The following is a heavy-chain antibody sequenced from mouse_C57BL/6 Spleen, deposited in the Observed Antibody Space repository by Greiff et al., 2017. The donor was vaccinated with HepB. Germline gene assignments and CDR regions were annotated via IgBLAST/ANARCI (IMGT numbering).Heavy chain of an antibody. Sequence: VQLQQPGAELVMPGASVKLSCKASGYTFTSYWMQWVKQRPGQGLEWIGEIDPFDSYTNYNQKFKGKSTLTVDKSSSTAYRQLSSLKSEDSTVYYCARDYDVYLDYWGQGTTLTVSS. CDR1: GYTFTSYW. V-gene: IGHV1-69*01. CDR3: ARDYDVYLDY. D-gene: IGHD2-3*01. J-gene: IGHJ2*01. CDR2: IDPFDSYT.